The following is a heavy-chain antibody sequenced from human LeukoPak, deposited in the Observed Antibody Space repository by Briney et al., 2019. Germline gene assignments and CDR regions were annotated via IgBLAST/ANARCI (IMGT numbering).Heavy chain of an antibody. D-gene: IGHD6-13*01. J-gene: IGHJ4*02. CDR2: IKQDGSEK. V-gene: IGHV3-7*01. CDR3: ARIGYSSSSFDY. CDR1: GFRFTNYW. Sequence: GGSLRFSCAASGFRFTNYWMSWVRQAPGKGLEWVANIKQDGSEKDYVDSMKGRFTISRDNAKNSVYLQVNSLRAEDTAVYYCARIGYSSSSFDYWGQGTLVTVSS.